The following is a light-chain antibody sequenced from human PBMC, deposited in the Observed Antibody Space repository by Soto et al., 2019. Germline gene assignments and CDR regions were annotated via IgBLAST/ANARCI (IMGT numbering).Light chain of an antibody. Sequence: QSVLTQPASVSGSPGQSITISCTGTSSDIGSYNRVSWYQQPPGTAPKLIIYEVNNRPSGVPDRFSGSKSGNTASLTISGLHAEHEADYYCNSFTTSSSYVFXTGTKVTV. CDR1: SSDIGSYNR. CDR3: NSFTTSSSYV. J-gene: IGLJ1*01. V-gene: IGLV2-18*02. CDR2: EVN.